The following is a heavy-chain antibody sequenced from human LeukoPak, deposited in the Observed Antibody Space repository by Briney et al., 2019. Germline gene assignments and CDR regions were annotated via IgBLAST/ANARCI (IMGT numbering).Heavy chain of an antibody. Sequence: SVKVSCKASGGTFSSYAISWVRQAPGQGLEWMGGIIPIFGTANYAQKFQGRVTITADESTSTAYMELSSLRPEDTAVYYCATRQGGYSYGRFDYWGQGTLVTVSS. V-gene: IGHV1-69*13. CDR1: GGTFSSYA. CDR3: ATRQGGYSYGRFDY. D-gene: IGHD5-18*01. CDR2: IIPIFGTA. J-gene: IGHJ4*02.